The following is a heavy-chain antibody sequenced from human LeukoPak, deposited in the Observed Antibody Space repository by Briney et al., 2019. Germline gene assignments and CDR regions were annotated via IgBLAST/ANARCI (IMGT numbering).Heavy chain of an antibody. V-gene: IGHV1-18*01. D-gene: IGHD5-24*01. CDR2: ISGYNGNT. J-gene: IGHJ4*02. Sequence: GASVTVSCKTSGYTFTSYGISWVRQAPGQGLGWMGWISGYNGNTIYAQKFQGRVTMTRDTSTTTAYMELRSLRSDDTAVYYCAGKKTELYFDYWGQGTLVTVSS. CDR1: GYTFTSYG. CDR3: AGKKTELYFDY.